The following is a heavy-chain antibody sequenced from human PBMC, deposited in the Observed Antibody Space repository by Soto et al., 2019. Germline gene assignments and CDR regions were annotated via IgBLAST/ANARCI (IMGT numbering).Heavy chain of an antibody. V-gene: IGHV3-23*01. J-gene: IGHJ4*02. CDR2: ISGSGGST. D-gene: IGHD5-18*01. Sequence: GGSLRLSCAASGFTFSSYAISWVRQAPGKGLEWVSAISGSGGSTYYADSVKGRFTISRDNSKNTLYLQMNSLRAEDTAVYYCAKDGGYSYGPNWGQGTLVTVSS. CDR3: AKDGGYSYGPN. CDR1: GFTFSSYA.